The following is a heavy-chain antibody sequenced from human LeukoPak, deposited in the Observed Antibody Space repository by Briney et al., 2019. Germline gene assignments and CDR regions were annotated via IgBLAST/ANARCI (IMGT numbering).Heavy chain of an antibody. J-gene: IGHJ3*02. Sequence: ASVKVSCKASGYSLTTYGITWVRQAPGQGLDWMGWITTYNGNTNYARKLQGRVTMTTDTSTDTAYMDLGSLRPDDTAVYYCARLIEYRTSSRVFDIWGQGTMVTVSS. CDR1: GYSLTTYG. CDR2: ITTYNGNT. CDR3: ARLIEYRTSSRVFDI. V-gene: IGHV1-18*01. D-gene: IGHD6-6*01.